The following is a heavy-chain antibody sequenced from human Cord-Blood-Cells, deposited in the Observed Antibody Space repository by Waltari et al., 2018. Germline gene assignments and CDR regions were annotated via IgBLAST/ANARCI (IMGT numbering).Heavy chain of an antibody. CDR2: ISPSGGST. V-gene: IGHV1-46*01. CDR3: ARAGGMGAFDI. CDR1: GYTFTTYY. D-gene: IGHD3-16*01. J-gene: IGHJ3*02. Sequence: QVQLVQSGAEVKKPGASVKVSCTASGYTFTTYYMHWVRQARGQGLEWMGRISPSGGSTSYAQKFQGRVTMTRDTSKSTVYMELSRLRSEDTAVYYCARAGGMGAFDIWGQGTMVTVSS.